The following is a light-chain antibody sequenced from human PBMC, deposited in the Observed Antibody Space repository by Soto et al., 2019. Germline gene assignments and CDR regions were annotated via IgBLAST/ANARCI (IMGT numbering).Light chain of an antibody. J-gene: IGKJ5*01. CDR2: VAS. Sequence: QLTQSPSFRSSSLGDRVTITCRASQGISNYLAWYQQKPGKAPKLLIYVASTLESGVPSRFSGRGSGTDFTLTISSLKPEDFATYYRQQLNSDPSFGQGTRLEIK. V-gene: IGKV1-9*01. CDR1: QGISNY. CDR3: QQLNSDPS.